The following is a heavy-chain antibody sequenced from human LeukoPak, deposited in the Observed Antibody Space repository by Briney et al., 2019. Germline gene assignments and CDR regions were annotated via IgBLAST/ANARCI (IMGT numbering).Heavy chain of an antibody. D-gene: IGHD6-19*01. CDR2: INHSGST. Sequence: SETLSLTCAVYGGSFRGYYWSWIRQPPGKGQEWIGEINHSGSTNYNPSLQSRVTISLDTSKNQFSLKLSSVTAADTAVYYCARGRRRWQWLAPPDYWGQGTLVTVSS. CDR3: ARGRRRWQWLAPPDY. V-gene: IGHV4-34*01. J-gene: IGHJ4*02. CDR1: GGSFRGYY.